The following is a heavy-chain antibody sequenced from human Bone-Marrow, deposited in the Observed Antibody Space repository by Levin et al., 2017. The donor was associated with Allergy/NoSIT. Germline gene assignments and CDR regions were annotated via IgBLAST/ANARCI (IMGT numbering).Heavy chain of an antibody. CDR3: AKDCFLWFYDSDAFDI. CDR1: GFTFSSYA. CDR2: ISGSGGST. D-gene: IGHD3-22*01. J-gene: IGHJ3*02. Sequence: GGSLRLSCAASGFTFSSYAMSWVRQAPGKGLEWVSAISGSGGSTYYADSVKGRFTISRDNSKNTLYLQMNSLRAEDTAVYYCAKDCFLWFYDSDAFDIWGQGTMVTVSS. V-gene: IGHV3-23*01.